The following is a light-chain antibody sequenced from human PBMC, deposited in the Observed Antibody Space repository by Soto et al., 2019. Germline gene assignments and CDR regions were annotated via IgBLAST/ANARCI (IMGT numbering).Light chain of an antibody. Sequence: EIVFTQAPGTLSFSPGERATLSCRASQSVSSNSLAWYQQKPGQAPRLLIYGASNRATGIPDRFSGSGSGTDFTLTISRLEPEDFAVYYCQQHGSSPRTLGQGTKVDIK. CDR2: GAS. CDR3: QQHGSSPRT. V-gene: IGKV3-20*01. J-gene: IGKJ1*01. CDR1: QSVSSNS.